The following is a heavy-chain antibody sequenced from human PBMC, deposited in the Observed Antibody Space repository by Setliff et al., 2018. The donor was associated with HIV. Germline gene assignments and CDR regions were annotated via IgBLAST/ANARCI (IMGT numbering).Heavy chain of an antibody. CDR2: INPSGDST. V-gene: IGHV1-46*01. D-gene: IGHD2-2*01. CDR3: SGAYCSTTSCSTSYHYYYMDV. J-gene: IGHJ6*03. Sequence: APVKVSCKASGYSLTNYYMHWVRQAPGQGLVWMGIINPSGDSTSYAQKFQGRVTMTRDTSTSTVYMALSSLRSEDTAVYYCSGAYCSTTSCSTSYHYYYMDVWGKGTTVTVSS. CDR1: GYSLTNYY.